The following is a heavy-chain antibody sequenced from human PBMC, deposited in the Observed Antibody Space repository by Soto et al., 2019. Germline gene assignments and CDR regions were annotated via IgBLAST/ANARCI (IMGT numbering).Heavy chain of an antibody. Sequence: EVQLLESGGGLVQPGGSLRLSCAASGFTFSNYAVTWVRQAPGKGLEWVSTISGSGGSTYYADSVKGRFTISRDNSKHTLYLQMNSLRAEDVAVHYCPKDQCSPWYYIDYWGQGTLVTVSS. CDR3: PKDQCSPWYYIDY. D-gene: IGHD2-8*01. V-gene: IGHV3-23*01. J-gene: IGHJ4*02. CDR2: ISGSGGST. CDR1: GFTFSNYA.